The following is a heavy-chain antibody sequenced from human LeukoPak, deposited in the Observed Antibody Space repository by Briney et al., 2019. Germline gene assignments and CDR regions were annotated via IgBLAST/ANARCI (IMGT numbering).Heavy chain of an antibody. J-gene: IGHJ4*02. CDR3: VRQGGYSYGYVDY. CDR2: IYNSGSS. CDR1: GGSIASSRHY. D-gene: IGHD5-18*01. V-gene: IGHV4-39*01. Sequence: KPSETLSLTCIVSGGSIASSRHYWGWIRQPPGKGLEWIGSIYNSGSSYYNPSLKSRVIISVDTSKNQFSLNVRSVTAADTAAYYCVRQGGYSYGYVDYWGQGTLVTVSS.